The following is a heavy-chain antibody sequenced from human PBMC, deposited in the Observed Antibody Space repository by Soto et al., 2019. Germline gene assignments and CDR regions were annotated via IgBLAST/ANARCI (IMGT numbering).Heavy chain of an antibody. J-gene: IGHJ3*02. CDR3: ARERITMVRGAFDI. D-gene: IGHD3-10*01. CDR1: GFTFSSYW. V-gene: IGHV3-74*01. Sequence: GSLRLSCAASGFTFSSYWMHWVRQAPGKGLVWVSRINSDGSSTSYADSVKGRFTISRDNAKNTLYLQMNSLRAEDTAVYYCARERITMVRGAFDIWGQGTMVTVSS. CDR2: INSDGSST.